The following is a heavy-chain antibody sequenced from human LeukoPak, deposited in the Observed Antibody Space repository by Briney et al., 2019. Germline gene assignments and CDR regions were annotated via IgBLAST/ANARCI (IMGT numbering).Heavy chain of an antibody. D-gene: IGHD4/OR15-4a*01. Sequence: SETLSLTCTVSGGSISSSSYYWGWIRQPPGKGLEWIGSIQYSGSTYYNPSLKSRVTISVDTSKNQFSLKMSSVTAADTAVYYCAGLSQTIVTMDYWGQGTLVTVSS. V-gene: IGHV4-39*01. CDR3: AGLSQTIVTMDY. J-gene: IGHJ4*02. CDR1: GGSISSSSYY. CDR2: IQYSGST.